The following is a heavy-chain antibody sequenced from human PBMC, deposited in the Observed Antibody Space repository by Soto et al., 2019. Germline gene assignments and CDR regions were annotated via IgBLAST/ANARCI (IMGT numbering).Heavy chain of an antibody. V-gene: IGHV3-73*02. Sequence: EVQLVESGGGLVQPGGSLKLSCAASGFTFSGSAMHWVRQASGKGLEWVGRIRSKANTYSTAYAVSVKGRFTISRDDSRNTAYLQMNSLKTEDTAVYYCARGVYDFWRGLPKRLDYWGQGTVVTVSS. CDR1: GFTFSGSA. D-gene: IGHD3-3*01. CDR2: IRSKANTYST. CDR3: ARGVYDFWRGLPKRLDY. J-gene: IGHJ4*02.